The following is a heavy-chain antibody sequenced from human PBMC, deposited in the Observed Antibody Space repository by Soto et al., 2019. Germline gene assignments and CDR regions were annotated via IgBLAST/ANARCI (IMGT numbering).Heavy chain of an antibody. Sequence: GGSLRLSCAASGFTFSSYGMHWVRQAPGKGLEWVAVISYDGSNKYYADSVKGRFTISRDNSKNTLYLQMNSLRAEDTAVYYCAKDRSSGIAVAAQGWFDPWGQGTLVTVSS. CDR1: GFTFSSYG. CDR2: ISYDGSNK. D-gene: IGHD6-19*01. V-gene: IGHV3-30*18. CDR3: AKDRSSGIAVAAQGWFDP. J-gene: IGHJ5*02.